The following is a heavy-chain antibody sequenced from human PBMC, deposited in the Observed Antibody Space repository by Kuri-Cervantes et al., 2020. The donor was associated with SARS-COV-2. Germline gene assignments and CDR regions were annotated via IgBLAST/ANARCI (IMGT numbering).Heavy chain of an antibody. D-gene: IGHD3-3*01. CDR2: INSDGSST. CDR1: GFTFSSYW. V-gene: IGHV3-74*01. J-gene: IGHJ4*02. Sequence: GGSLRLSCAASGFTFSSYWMHWVRQAPGKGLVWVSRINSDGSSTSYADSVKGRFTISRDNAKNTLYLQMNSLRAEDTAVYYCARADFDLWSGYYIDYWGQGTLVTVSS. CDR3: ARADFDLWSGYYIDY.